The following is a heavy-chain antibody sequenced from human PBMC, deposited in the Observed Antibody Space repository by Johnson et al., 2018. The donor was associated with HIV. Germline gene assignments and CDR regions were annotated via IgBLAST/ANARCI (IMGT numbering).Heavy chain of an antibody. D-gene: IGHD6-19*01. J-gene: IGHJ3*02. CDR1: GFSFSNYA. Sequence: MLLVESGGGWVQPGGSLRLSCAASGFSFSNYAMTWVRQAPGKGLEWVSTVNGGGGSTYYADSVKGRFTVSRDNSNNTLYLQMNSLKTEDTAVYYCTTISQWLVPGTFDIWGQGTMVTV. V-gene: IGHV3-23*04. CDR2: VNGGGGST. CDR3: TTISQWLVPGTFDI.